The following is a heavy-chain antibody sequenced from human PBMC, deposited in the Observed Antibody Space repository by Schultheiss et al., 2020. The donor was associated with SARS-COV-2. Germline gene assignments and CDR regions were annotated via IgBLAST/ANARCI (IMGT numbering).Heavy chain of an antibody. J-gene: IGHJ6*03. V-gene: IGHV3-20*04. CDR3: ARLGIVPAATDHLPFDYYYYYMDV. CDR2: INWNGGST. D-gene: IGHD2-2*01. Sequence: GESLKISCAASGFTFSSYSMNWVRQAPGKGLVWVSGINWNGGSTGYADSVKGRFTISRDNAKNSLYLQMNSLRAEDTALYYCARLGIVPAATDHLPFDYYYYYMDVWGKGTTVTVSS. CDR1: GFTFSSYS.